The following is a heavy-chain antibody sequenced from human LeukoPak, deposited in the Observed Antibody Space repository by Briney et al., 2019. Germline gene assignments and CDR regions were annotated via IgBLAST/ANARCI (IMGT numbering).Heavy chain of an antibody. V-gene: IGHV3-30-3*01. CDR2: ISYDGSNK. CDR1: GFTFSSYA. J-gene: IGHJ4*02. CDR3: ARSDY. Sequence: GGSLRLSCAASGFTFSSYAMHWVRQAPGKGLEWVAVISYDGSNKYYADSVKGRFTISGDNSKNTLYLQMNSLRAEDTAVFYCARSDYWGQGTLVTVSS.